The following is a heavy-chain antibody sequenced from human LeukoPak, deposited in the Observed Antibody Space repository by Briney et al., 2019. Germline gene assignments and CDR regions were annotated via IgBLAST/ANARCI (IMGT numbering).Heavy chain of an antibody. D-gene: IGHD3-10*01. CDR2: ISSSSGTI. Sequence: PGGSLRLSCAASGFTFSTYSMEWVRQAPGKGLEWVSYISSSSGTIYYADSVKGRFTISRDNAKNSLYLQVNGLRDEDTAVYYCARDQSDYYGSGSYSEGSYWGQGTLVTVSS. CDR3: ARDQSDYYGSGSYSEGSY. V-gene: IGHV3-48*02. CDR1: GFTFSTYS. J-gene: IGHJ4*02.